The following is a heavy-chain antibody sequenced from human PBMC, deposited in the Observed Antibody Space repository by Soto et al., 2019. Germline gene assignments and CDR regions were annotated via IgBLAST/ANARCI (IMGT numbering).Heavy chain of an antibody. J-gene: IGHJ6*02. CDR1: GGTFSSYA. CDR3: ARFKSMTTVTTYHYGTDV. V-gene: IGHV1-69*01. CDR2: IIPIFGTA. D-gene: IGHD4-17*01. Sequence: SCKASGGTFSSYAISWVRQAPGQGLEWMGGIIPIFGTANYAQKFQGRVTITADESTSTAYMELSSLRSEDTAVYYCARFKSMTTVTTYHYGTDVWGQGTTVTVSS.